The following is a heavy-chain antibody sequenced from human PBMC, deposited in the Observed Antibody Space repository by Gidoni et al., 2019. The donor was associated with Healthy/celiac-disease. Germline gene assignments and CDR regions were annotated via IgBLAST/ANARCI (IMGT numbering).Heavy chain of an antibody. J-gene: IGHJ4*02. D-gene: IGHD2-15*01. V-gene: IGHV4-4*07. CDR3: ARDDCSGGSCYLDY. Sequence: QVQLQESGPGLVKPSETLSLTCPVSGGPISSYYWSWIRQPAGKGLEGIGRIYTSGSTNYNPSLKSRVTMSVDTSKNQFSLKLSSVTAADTAVYYCARDDCSGGSCYLDYWGQGTLVTVSS. CDR2: IYTSGST. CDR1: GGPISSYY.